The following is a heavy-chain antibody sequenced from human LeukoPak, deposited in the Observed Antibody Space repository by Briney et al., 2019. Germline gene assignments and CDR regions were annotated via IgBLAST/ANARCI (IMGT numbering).Heavy chain of an antibody. Sequence: GASVKVSCKASGGTFSSYAISWVRQAPGQGLEWMGGIIPIFGTANYAQKFQGRVTITADESTSTAYMELRSLRSDDTAVYYCAREATDYYDSSGPIDYWGQGTLVTVSS. D-gene: IGHD3-22*01. CDR1: GGTFSSYA. CDR2: IIPIFGTA. V-gene: IGHV1-69*01. J-gene: IGHJ4*02. CDR3: AREATDYYDSSGPIDY.